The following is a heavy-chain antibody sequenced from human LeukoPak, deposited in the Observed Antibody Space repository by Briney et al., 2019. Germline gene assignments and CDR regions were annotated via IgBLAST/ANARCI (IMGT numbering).Heavy chain of an antibody. J-gene: IGHJ4*02. CDR1: GFSLITRGVG. CDR2: IYWNDDK. Sequence: SGPTLVNPTQTLTLTCTFSGFSLITRGVGVDWIRQAPGKALEWLALIYWNDDKRYSSSLRSRLTITKDTSKNQVVLTMTNMDPMDAATYYCAHRLGSSGIDYWGQGTLVTVSS. V-gene: IGHV2-5*01. CDR3: AHRLGSSGIDY. D-gene: IGHD6-19*01.